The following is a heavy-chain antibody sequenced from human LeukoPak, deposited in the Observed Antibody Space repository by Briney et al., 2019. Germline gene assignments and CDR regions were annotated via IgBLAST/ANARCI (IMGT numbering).Heavy chain of an antibody. D-gene: IGHD3-9*01. V-gene: IGHV3-7*03. CDR3: ARELRYFDWASFDY. J-gene: IGHJ4*02. CDR1: GFTFSSYW. CDR2: IKQDGSEK. Sequence: GGSLRLSCAASGFTFSSYWMSWVRQAPGKGLEWVANIKQDGSEKYFVDSVKGRFTISRDNAKNSLYLQMNSLRAEDTAVYYCARELRYFDWASFDYWGQGTLVTVSS.